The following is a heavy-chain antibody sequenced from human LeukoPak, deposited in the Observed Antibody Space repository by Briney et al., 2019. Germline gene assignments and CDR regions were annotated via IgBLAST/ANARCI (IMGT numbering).Heavy chain of an antibody. CDR3: ARVIKGYSGSADY. D-gene: IGHD5-12*01. J-gene: IGHJ4*02. Sequence: KFQGRVTITRDTSASTAYMELSSLRSEDTAVYYCARVIKGYSGSADYWGQGTLVTVSS. V-gene: IGHV1-3*01.